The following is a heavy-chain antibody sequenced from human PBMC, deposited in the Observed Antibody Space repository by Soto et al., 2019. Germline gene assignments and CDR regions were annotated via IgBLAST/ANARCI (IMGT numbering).Heavy chain of an antibody. V-gene: IGHV4-39*01. J-gene: IGHJ4*02. D-gene: IGHD3-9*01. CDR1: GGSISSNNSNYY. CDR3: ARHDDEYYDILTGYSDPDY. Sequence: QLQLQESGPGLVKPSETLSLTCTVSGGSISSNNSNYYWGWIRQPPGKGLEWIGSIYFSGSTYYNPSLKSRVSISVDTSKNQFSLKLSSVTAADTAVYYCARHDDEYYDILTGYSDPDYWGQGTLVTVSS. CDR2: IYFSGST.